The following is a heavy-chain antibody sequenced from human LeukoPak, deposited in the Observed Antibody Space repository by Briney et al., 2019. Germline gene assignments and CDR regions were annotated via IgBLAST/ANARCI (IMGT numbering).Heavy chain of an antibody. CDR1: GFTFSSYG. V-gene: IGHV3-30*18. CDR3: SKENYFGSAGGGSAFDI. Sequence: PGRSLRLSCAASGFTFSSYGMHWVRQAPGKGLEWVAVISYDGSNKYYADSVKGRFTISRDNSKNTLYLQMNSLRAEDTAVYFCSKENYFGSAGGGSAFDIWGQGTMVTVSS. CDR2: ISYDGSNK. J-gene: IGHJ3*02. D-gene: IGHD3-10*01.